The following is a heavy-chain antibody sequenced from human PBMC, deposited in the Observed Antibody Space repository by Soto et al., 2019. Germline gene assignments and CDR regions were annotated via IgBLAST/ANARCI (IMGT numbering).Heavy chain of an antibody. CDR2: IKSKTDGGTT. CDR3: TTDGGGSGWNY. V-gene: IGHV3-15*07. CDR1: GFTFTNAR. D-gene: IGHD6-19*01. J-gene: IGHJ4*02. Sequence: EVQLVESGGGLVKPGGSLRLSCAASGFTFTNARMNWVRQAPGKGLEWVGRIKSKTDGGTTDYAAPVKCRFTISRDDSKNTLYLQMNSLKTEDTAVYYCTTDGGGSGWNYWGQGTLVTVSS.